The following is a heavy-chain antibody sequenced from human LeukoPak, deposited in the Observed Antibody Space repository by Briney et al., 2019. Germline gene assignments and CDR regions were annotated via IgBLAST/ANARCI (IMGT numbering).Heavy chain of an antibody. CDR1: GGSISSYY. J-gene: IGHJ5*02. V-gene: IGHV4-59*08. CDR2: IYYSGST. CDR3: ARVYCSGGSCYFGGNWFDP. D-gene: IGHD2-15*01. Sequence: SETLSLTCTVSGGSISSYYWSWIRQPPGKGLEWIGYIYYSGSTNYNPSLKSRVTISVDTSKNQFSLKLSSVTAADTAVYYCARVYCSGGSCYFGGNWFDPWGQGTLVTVSS.